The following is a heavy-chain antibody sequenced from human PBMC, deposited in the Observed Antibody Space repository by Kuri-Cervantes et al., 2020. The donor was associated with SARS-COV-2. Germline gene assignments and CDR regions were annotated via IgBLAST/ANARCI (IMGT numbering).Heavy chain of an antibody. Sequence: TVSGYPITSSSCSWCWIRQPPGTGLERIGNIYNSGSTYYNPSLKSRVTISVDTSKKQFSLKLSSVTAADTAMYYCVTSLPRSGWDGEDAFDIWGQGTMVTVSS. CDR1: GYPITSSSCS. J-gene: IGHJ3*02. V-gene: IGHV4-39*01. CDR2: IYNSGST. CDR3: VTSLPRSGWDGEDAFDI. D-gene: IGHD6-19*01.